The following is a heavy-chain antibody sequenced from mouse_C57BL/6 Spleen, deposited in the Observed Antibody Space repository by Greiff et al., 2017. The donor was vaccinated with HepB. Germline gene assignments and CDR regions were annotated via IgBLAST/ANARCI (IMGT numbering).Heavy chain of an antibody. CDR1: GYAFSSSW. D-gene: IGHD1-1*01. Sequence: QVHVKQSGPELVKPGASVKISCKASGYAFSSSWMNWVKQRPGKGLEWIGRIYPGDGDTNYNGKFKGKATLTADKSSSTAYMQLSSLTSEDSAVYFCARRSITTVVFDYWGQGTTLTVSS. CDR3: ARRSITTVVFDY. J-gene: IGHJ2*01. CDR2: IYPGDGDT. V-gene: IGHV1-82*01.